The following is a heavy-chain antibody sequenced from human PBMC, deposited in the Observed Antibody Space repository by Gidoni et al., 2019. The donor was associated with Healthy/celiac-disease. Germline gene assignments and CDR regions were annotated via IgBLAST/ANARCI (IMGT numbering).Heavy chain of an antibody. CDR2: IRSKAYGGTT. CDR3: TRSPYSGYDYGLFRPYYYYMDV. J-gene: IGHJ6*03. V-gene: IGHV3-49*04. Sequence: EVQLGESGGGWVQPGRALRLSGTASGCNCGECAMSGVRQAPGKGLEWVGFIRSKAYGGTTEYAASVKGRFTISRDDSKSIAYLQMNSLKTEDTAVYYCTRSPYSGYDYGLFRPYYYYMDVWGKGTTVTVSS. D-gene: IGHD5-12*01. CDR1: GCNCGECA.